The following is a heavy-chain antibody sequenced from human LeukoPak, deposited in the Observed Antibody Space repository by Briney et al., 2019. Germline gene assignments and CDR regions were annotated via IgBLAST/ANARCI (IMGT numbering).Heavy chain of an antibody. Sequence: SETLSLTCAVYGGSFSGCYWSWIRQPPGKGLEWIGEINHSGSTNYNPSLKSRVTISVDTSKNQFSLKLSSVTAADTAVYYCAREGSAAAGPYYYYMDVWGKGTTVTVSS. CDR3: AREGSAAAGPYYYYMDV. J-gene: IGHJ6*03. CDR1: GGSFSGCY. D-gene: IGHD6-13*01. CDR2: INHSGST. V-gene: IGHV4-34*01.